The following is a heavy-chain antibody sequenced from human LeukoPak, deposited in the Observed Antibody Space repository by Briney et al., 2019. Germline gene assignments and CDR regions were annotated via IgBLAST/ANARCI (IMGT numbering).Heavy chain of an antibody. CDR1: GGSFSGYY. D-gene: IGHD3-10*01. CDR3: ARQRRVRGAKEVYYYYYYYMDV. V-gene: IGHV4-34*01. Sequence: TASETLSLTCTVYGGSFSGYYWSWIRQPPGKGLEWIGEINHSGSTNYNPSLKSRVTISVDTSKNQFSLKLSSVTAADTAVYYCARQRRVRGAKEVYYYYYYYMDVWGKGTTVTISS. J-gene: IGHJ6*03. CDR2: INHSGST.